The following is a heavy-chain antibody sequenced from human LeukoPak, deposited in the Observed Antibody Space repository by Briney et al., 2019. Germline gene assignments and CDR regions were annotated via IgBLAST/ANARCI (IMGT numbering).Heavy chain of an antibody. Sequence: PSQTLSLTCTASGGSIRNGDFYWSWIRQSPGKGLEWIGYIYYSGSTNYNPSLKSRVTISVDTSKNQFSLKLSSVTAADTAVYYCARAEGGYCSSTSCPAYFDYWGQGTLVTVSS. V-gene: IGHV4-30-4*01. CDR2: IYYSGST. D-gene: IGHD2-2*01. CDR1: GGSIRNGDFY. CDR3: ARAEGGYCSSTSCPAYFDY. J-gene: IGHJ4*02.